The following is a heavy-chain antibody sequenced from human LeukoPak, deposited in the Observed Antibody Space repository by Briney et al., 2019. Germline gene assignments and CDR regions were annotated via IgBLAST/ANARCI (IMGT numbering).Heavy chain of an antibody. CDR2: INIGDGNT. V-gene: IGHV1-3*04. J-gene: IGHJ4*02. CDR3: AKKRLVSGGSCYNF. CDR1: GYPFTYYA. Sequence: GASVKVSCKASGYPFTYYAIHWVRQAPGQRLEWMGWINIGDGNTRYSQKFQGRVTITRDTSANSAYMELSGLRSEDTAVYYCAKKRLVSGGSCYNFWGLGTLVTVSS. D-gene: IGHD2-15*01.